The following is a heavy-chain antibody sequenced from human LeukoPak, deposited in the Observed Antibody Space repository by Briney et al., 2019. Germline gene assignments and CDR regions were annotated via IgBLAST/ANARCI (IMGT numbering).Heavy chain of an antibody. V-gene: IGHV3-23*01. CDR1: GFTLRSSA. D-gene: IGHD3-9*01. CDR2: ISGDGGTI. Sequence: PGGSLRLSCAASGFTLRSSAMSWVRQAPGKGLEWVSAISGDGGTISYAASVKGRFTISRDNSKNTLYLQMNSLRAEDTAVYYCAKDPVGRYFDWLYAPQYFQHWGQGTLVTVSS. CDR3: AKDPVGRYFDWLYAPQYFQH. J-gene: IGHJ1*01.